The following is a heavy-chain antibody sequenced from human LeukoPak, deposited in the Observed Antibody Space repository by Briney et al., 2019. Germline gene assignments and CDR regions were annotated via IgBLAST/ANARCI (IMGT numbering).Heavy chain of an antibody. CDR3: ARVRGYSYGFDH. V-gene: IGHV4-59*01. CDR1: GGSISSYY. CDR2: IYYSGST. D-gene: IGHD5-18*01. J-gene: IGHJ4*02. Sequence: PSETLSLTCTVSGGSISSYYWSWIRQPPGKGLEWIGYIYYSGSTNYNPSLKSRVTISVDTSKNQFSLKLSSVTAADTAVYYCARVRGYSYGFDHWGQGTLVTVSS.